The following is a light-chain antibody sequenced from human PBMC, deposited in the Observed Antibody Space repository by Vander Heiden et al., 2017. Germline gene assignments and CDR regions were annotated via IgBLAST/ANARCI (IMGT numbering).Light chain of an antibody. CDR1: QSVSSSY. Sequence: EIVLTQSPGTLSLSPGERATLSCRASQSVSSSYLAWYQQKPGQASRLLIYGASSRATGIPDRFSGSGSGTDFTLTIIRLEPEDFAVYYCQQDGSSPWTFGQGTKVEIK. CDR3: QQDGSSPWT. J-gene: IGKJ1*01. V-gene: IGKV3-20*01. CDR2: GAS.